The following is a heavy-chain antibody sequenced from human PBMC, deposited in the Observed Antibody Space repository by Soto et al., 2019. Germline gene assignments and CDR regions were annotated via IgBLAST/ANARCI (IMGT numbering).Heavy chain of an antibody. D-gene: IGHD6-19*01. Sequence: GGSLRLSCAASGFTFSSSAMHSVRQAPGKGLEWVAVIWYDGSNKYYADSVKGRFTISRDNSKNTLYLQMNSLRAEDTAVYYCARASIAVAGIDYWGQGTLVTVSS. CDR3: ARASIAVAGIDY. CDR1: GFTFSSSA. CDR2: IWYDGSNK. J-gene: IGHJ4*02. V-gene: IGHV3-33*01.